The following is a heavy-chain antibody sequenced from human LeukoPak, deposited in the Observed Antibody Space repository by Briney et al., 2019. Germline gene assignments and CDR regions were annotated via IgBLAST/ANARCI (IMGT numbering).Heavy chain of an antibody. D-gene: IGHD4-17*01. J-gene: IGHJ4*02. CDR3: ARMYGREDY. V-gene: IGHV4-34*01. CDR1: GGSFSGYY. CDR2: INHSRST. Sequence: SETLSLTCAVYGGSFSGYYWRWIREPLGGGLEWSWEINHSRSTNYNPSLKSLLTISVDTSKNQYSLKLSSVTAADTAVYYCARMYGREDYWGQGTLVTVSS.